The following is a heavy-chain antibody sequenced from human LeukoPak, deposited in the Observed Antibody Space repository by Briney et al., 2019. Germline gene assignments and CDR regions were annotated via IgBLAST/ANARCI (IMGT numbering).Heavy chain of an antibody. Sequence: GESLKISCKGSGYSFTSYWIGWVRQMPGKGLEWMGIIYPGDSDTRYSPSFQGQVTISADKSISTAYLQWSSLKASDTATYYCARWENYDYVWGSYRLADWGQGTLVTVSS. CDR1: GYSFTSYW. J-gene: IGHJ4*02. CDR2: IYPGDSDT. V-gene: IGHV5-51*01. D-gene: IGHD3-16*02. CDR3: ARWENYDYVWGSYRLAD.